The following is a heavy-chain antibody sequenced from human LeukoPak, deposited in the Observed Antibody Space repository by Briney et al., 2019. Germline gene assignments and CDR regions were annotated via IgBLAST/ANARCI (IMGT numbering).Heavy chain of an antibody. CDR3: ARDGTAGDY. V-gene: IGHV4-59*01. J-gene: IGHJ4*02. CDR2: IYYSGST. Sequence: PSETLSLTCTVSGGSISSYYWSWIRQPPGKGLEWIGYIYYSGSTNYNPSLKSRVTISVDTSKNQFSLKLSSVTAADTAVYYCARDGTAGDYWGQGTLVTVSS. CDR1: GGSISSYY.